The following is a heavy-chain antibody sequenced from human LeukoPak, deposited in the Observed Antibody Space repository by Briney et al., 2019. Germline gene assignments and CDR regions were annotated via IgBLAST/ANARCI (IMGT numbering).Heavy chain of an antibody. Sequence: SVKVSCKASGGTFSSYAISWVRQAPRQGLEWMGRVIPILGIANYAQKFQGRVTITADKSTSTAYMELSSLRSEDTAVYYCARDGLYYDSSGYYQGYWGQGTLVTVSS. CDR2: VIPILGIA. V-gene: IGHV1-69*04. J-gene: IGHJ4*02. D-gene: IGHD3-22*01. CDR3: ARDGLYYDSSGYYQGY. CDR1: GGTFSSYA.